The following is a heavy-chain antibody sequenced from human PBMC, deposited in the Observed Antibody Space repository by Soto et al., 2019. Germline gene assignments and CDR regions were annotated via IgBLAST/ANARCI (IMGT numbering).Heavy chain of an antibody. Sequence: QVQLVESGGGVVQPGRSLRLSCAASGFTFSSYGMHWVRQAPGKGLEGVAVIWYDGSNKYYADSVKGRFTISRDNSKNTLYLQMNSLRAEDTAVYYCARDILLIEYSRSRGFYYWGQGTLVTVSS. CDR1: GFTFSSYG. J-gene: IGHJ4*02. CDR2: IWYDGSNK. CDR3: ARDILLIEYSRSRGFYY. D-gene: IGHD6-6*01. V-gene: IGHV3-33*01.